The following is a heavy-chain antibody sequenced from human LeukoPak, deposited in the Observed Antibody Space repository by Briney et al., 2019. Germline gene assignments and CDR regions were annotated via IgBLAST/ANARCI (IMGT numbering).Heavy chain of an antibody. Sequence: GESLKISCKGSGYSFTTYYIGWVRQMPGKGLEWTGIIYPGDSDTRYSPSFQGQVTISADKSISTAYLQWSSLKASDAAIYYCARRGSGSPTHFDYWGQGILVTVSS. CDR2: IYPGDSDT. J-gene: IGHJ4*02. CDR1: GYSFTTYY. CDR3: ARRGSGSPTHFDY. D-gene: IGHD3-10*01. V-gene: IGHV5-51*01.